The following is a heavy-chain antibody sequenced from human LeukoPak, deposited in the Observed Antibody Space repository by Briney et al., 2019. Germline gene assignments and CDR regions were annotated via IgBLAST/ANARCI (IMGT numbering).Heavy chain of an antibody. Sequence: PSETLSLTCTVSGYSISSGYYWGWIRQPPGKGLEWIGSIYHSGSTYYNPSLKSRVTISVDTSKNQFSLKLSSVTAADTAVYYCARHGVRGNPFIDYWGQGTLVTVSS. D-gene: IGHD3-10*01. CDR2: IYHSGST. J-gene: IGHJ4*02. CDR3: ARHGVRGNPFIDY. V-gene: IGHV4-38-2*02. CDR1: GYSISSGYY.